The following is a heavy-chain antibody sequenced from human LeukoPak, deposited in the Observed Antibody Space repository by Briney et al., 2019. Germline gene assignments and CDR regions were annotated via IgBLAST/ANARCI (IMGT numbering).Heavy chain of an antibody. V-gene: IGHV4-34*01. Sequence: SETLSLTCAVYGGSFSGYYWSWIRQPPGKGLEWIGEINHSGSTNYNPSLKSRVTISVDTSKNQFSLKLSSVTAADTAVYYCASTSLYYYDSSAYPGVFDCWGQGTMVTVSS. J-gene: IGHJ3*01. CDR3: ASTSLYYYDSSAYPGVFDC. CDR1: GGSFSGYY. D-gene: IGHD3-22*01. CDR2: INHSGST.